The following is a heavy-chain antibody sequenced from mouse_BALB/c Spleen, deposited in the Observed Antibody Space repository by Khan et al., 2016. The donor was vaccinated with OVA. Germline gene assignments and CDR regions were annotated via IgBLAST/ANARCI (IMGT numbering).Heavy chain of an antibody. Sequence: EVELVESGGGLVKPGGSLKLSCTASGFAFSSYDMSWVRQTPEKRLEWVAYISSGGDSTYSSDTVKGRFTISRDNANNTLYLQMNSLKSEDTAIYYCTRRPGYFDVWGAGTTGTVSS. V-gene: IGHV5-12-1*01. J-gene: IGHJ1*01. CDR2: ISSGGDST. CDR3: TRRPGYFDV. CDR1: GFAFSSYD.